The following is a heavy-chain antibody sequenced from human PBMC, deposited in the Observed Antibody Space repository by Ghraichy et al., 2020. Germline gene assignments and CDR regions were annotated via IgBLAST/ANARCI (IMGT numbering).Heavy chain of an antibody. CDR3: ARDYGSGSYYNGEPFDY. D-gene: IGHD3-10*01. CDR2: INPSGGST. Sequence: ASVKVSCKASGYTFTSYYMHWVRQAPGQGLEWMGIINPSGGSTSYAQKFQGRVTMTRDTSTSTVYMELSSLRSEDTAGDYCARDYGSGSYYNGEPFDYWGQGTLVTVSS. V-gene: IGHV1-46*01. CDR1: GYTFTSYY. J-gene: IGHJ4*02.